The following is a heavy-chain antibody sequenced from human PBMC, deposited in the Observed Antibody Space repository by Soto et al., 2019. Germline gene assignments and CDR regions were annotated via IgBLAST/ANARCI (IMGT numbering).Heavy chain of an antibody. CDR3: ARDYGDNLSYYFDY. J-gene: IGHJ4*02. D-gene: IGHD4-17*01. CDR2: IYYSGST. Sequence: SETLSLTCTVSGGSISSSSYYWGWIRQPPGKGLEWIGIIYYSGSTYYNPSLKILVTISVDTSKNQFSLKLSSVTAADTSVYYCARDYGDNLSYYFDYWGQGTLVTVSS. V-gene: IGHV4-39*02. CDR1: GGSISSSSYY.